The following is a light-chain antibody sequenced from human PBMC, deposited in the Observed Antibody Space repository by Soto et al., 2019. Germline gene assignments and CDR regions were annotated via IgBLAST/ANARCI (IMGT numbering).Light chain of an antibody. CDR3: VAWDGTLSSWV. Sequence: QSVVTQPPSASGTPGQRVTISCSGSTSNIGSKFVYWYQQNPETAPKLLIYANDQRPSGVPDRFSGSKSGTSASLAISGLRSEDEADYYCVAWDGTLSSWVFGGGTKLTVL. V-gene: IGLV1-47*01. J-gene: IGLJ3*02. CDR2: AND. CDR1: TSNIGSKF.